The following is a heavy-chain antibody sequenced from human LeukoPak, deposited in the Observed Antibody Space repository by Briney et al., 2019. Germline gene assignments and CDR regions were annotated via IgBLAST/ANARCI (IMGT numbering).Heavy chain of an antibody. J-gene: IGHJ4*02. CDR2: IIPIFGTA. CDR1: GGTFSSYA. CDR3: ARDLGYSYGYDYFDY. D-gene: IGHD5-18*01. V-gene: IGHV1-69*05. Sequence: SVKVSCKASGGTFSSYAISWVRQAPGQGLEWMGGIIPIFGTANYAQKFQGRVTITTGESTSTAYMELSSLRSEDTAVYYCARDLGYSYGYDYFDYWGQGTLVTVSS.